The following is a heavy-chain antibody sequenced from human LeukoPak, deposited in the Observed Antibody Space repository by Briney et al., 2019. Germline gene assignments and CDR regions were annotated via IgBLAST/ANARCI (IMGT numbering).Heavy chain of an antibody. V-gene: IGHV4-59*01. D-gene: IGHD2-15*01. CDR3: ARGGVVAATPKVY. Sequence: SETLSLTCTVSGGSISSYYWSWTRQPPGKGLEWIGYIYYSGSTNYNPSLKSRVTISVDTSKNQFSLKLSSVTAADTAVYYCARGGVVAATPKVYWGQGTLVTVSS. CDR1: GGSISSYY. J-gene: IGHJ4*02. CDR2: IYYSGST.